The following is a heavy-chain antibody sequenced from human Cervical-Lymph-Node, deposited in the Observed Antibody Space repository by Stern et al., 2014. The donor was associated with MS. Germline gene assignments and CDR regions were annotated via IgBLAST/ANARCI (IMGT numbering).Heavy chain of an antibody. V-gene: IGHV1-2*02. CDR2: ISPKNGDT. CDR3: AENMDV. J-gene: IGHJ6*02. CDR1: GFTFSNYY. Sequence: QVQLVQSGAEVKKPGASVQVSCKPSGFTFSNYYVHWLRQAPGQRPEWMGRISPKNGDTNYAPKFQGRVTMTRDTSVVSLEVTRLRLDDTAIYYCAENMDVWGQGTTVTVSS.